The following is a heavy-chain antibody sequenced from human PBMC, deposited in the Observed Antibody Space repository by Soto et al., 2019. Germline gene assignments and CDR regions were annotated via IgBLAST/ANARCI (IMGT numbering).Heavy chain of an antibody. CDR3: ARHPAASDYFDY. V-gene: IGHV4-39*01. Sequence: QLQLQESGPGLVKPSETLSLTCTVSGGSISSSSYYWGWIRQPPGKGLEWIGSIYYSGSTYYNPSLKSRVTISVDTSKNQFSLKLSSVTAADTAVYYCARHPAASDYFDYWGQGTLVTVSS. CDR1: GGSISSSSYY. J-gene: IGHJ4*02. CDR2: IYYSGST.